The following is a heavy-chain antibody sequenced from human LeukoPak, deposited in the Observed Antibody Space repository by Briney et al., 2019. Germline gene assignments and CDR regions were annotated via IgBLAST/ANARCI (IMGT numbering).Heavy chain of an antibody. CDR2: IYYSGST. CDR3: ARGNYDILTGQGPLDY. D-gene: IGHD3-9*01. CDR1: GGSISSYY. J-gene: IGHJ4*02. Sequence: SETLSLTCTVSGGSISSYYWSWLRQPPGKGLEWLGYIYYSGSTNYNPSLKSRVTISVDTSKNQFSLKLSSVTAADTAVYYCARGNYDILTGQGPLDYWGQGTLVTVSS. V-gene: IGHV4-59*08.